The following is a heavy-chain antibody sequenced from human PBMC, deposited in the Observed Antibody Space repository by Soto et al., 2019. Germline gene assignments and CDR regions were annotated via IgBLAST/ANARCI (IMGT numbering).Heavy chain of an antibody. CDR2: ISYDGSNK. V-gene: IGHV3-30*18. CDR1: GFTFSSYG. Sequence: QVQLVESGGGVVQPGRSLRLSCAASGFTFSSYGMQWVRQAPGKGLEWVAVISYDGSNKYYADSVKGRFTISRDNSKNTLYLQMNSLRAEDTAVYYCAKDGIAVAGTGGLDYWGQGTLVTVSS. D-gene: IGHD6-19*01. CDR3: AKDGIAVAGTGGLDY. J-gene: IGHJ4*02.